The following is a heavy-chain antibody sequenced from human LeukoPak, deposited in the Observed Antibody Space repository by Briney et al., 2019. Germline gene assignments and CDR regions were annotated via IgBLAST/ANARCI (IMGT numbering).Heavy chain of an antibody. J-gene: IGHJ6*03. CDR3: ARGSDSPPDYYMDV. CDR1: GGSFSGYY. Sequence: SETLSLTCAVYGGSFSGYYWSWIRQPPGKVLEWIGEINHSGSTNYNPSLKSRVTISVDTSKNQFSLKLSSVTAADTAVYYCARGSDSPPDYYMDVWGKGTTVTVSS. V-gene: IGHV4-34*01. CDR2: INHSGST.